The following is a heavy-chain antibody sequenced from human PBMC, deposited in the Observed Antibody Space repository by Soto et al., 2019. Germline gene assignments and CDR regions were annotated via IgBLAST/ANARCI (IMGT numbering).Heavy chain of an antibody. CDR2: IWYDGSNK. J-gene: IGHJ6*02. CDR1: GFTFSSYG. Sequence: GWSLRLSCAASGFTFSSYGMHWVRQAPGKGLEWVAVIWYDGSNKYYADSVKGRFTISRDNSKNTLYLQMNSLRAEDTAVYYCARDSGGYPPYYYYYGMDVWGQGTTVTVSS. V-gene: IGHV3-33*01. D-gene: IGHD3-22*01. CDR3: ARDSGGYPPYYYYYGMDV.